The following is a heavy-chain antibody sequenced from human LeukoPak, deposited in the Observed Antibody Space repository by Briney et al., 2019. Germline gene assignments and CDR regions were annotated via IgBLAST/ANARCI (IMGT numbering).Heavy chain of an antibody. J-gene: IGHJ6*02. Sequence: SETLSLTCTVSGGSISSYYWSWIRQPPGKGLELIGYIYYSGSTNYNPSLKSRVTISVDTSKNQFSLKLSSVTAADTAVYYCARDSLLTGEYYYGMDVWGQGTTVTVSS. CDR1: GGSISSYY. D-gene: IGHD7-27*01. CDR3: ARDSLLTGEYYYGMDV. V-gene: IGHV4-59*12. CDR2: IYYSGST.